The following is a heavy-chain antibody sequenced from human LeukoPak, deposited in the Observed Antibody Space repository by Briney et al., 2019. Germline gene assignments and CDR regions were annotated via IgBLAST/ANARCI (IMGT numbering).Heavy chain of an antibody. V-gene: IGHV4-39*02. J-gene: IGHJ5*02. Sequence: PSETLSVTCSVSGDSISSSSSYWGWIRQPPGKGLEWVGSIYYSGSTYYNTSLKRRVTISVDTSKNQFSLKLNSVTAADTAVYYCARDVYSSSWYSWFDPWGQGTLVTVSS. D-gene: IGHD6-13*01. CDR2: IYYSGST. CDR3: ARDVYSSSWYSWFDP. CDR1: GDSISSSSSY.